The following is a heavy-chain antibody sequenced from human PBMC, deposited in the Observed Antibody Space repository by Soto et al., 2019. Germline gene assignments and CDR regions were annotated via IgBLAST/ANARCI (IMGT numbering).Heavy chain of an antibody. CDR3: ARGTGIAAPAYWYFDL. CDR1: GGSISSGGYY. V-gene: IGHV4-31*03. J-gene: IGHJ2*01. Sequence: QVQLQESGPGLVKPSQTLSLTCTVSGGSISSGGYYWSWIRQHPGKGLEWIGYIYYSGSTYYNPSLKSRVTISVDTSKNQCSLKLSSVTAADTAVYYCARGTGIAAPAYWYFDLWGRGTLVTVSS. D-gene: IGHD6-6*01. CDR2: IYYSGST.